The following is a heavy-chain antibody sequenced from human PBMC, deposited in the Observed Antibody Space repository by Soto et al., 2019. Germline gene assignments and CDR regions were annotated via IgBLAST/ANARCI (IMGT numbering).Heavy chain of an antibody. CDR3: AMGPYYYDSSGPQSYYYGMDV. V-gene: IGHV5-51*01. CDR1: GYSFTSYW. CDR2: NYPGDSDT. J-gene: IGHJ6*02. Sequence: GESLKISCKGSGYSFTSYWVGWVRQMPGKGLEWLGINYPGDSDTRYSPSFQGQVTISADKSISTAYLQWSSLKASDTAMYYCAMGPYYYDSSGPQSYYYGMDVWGQGTTVTVSS. D-gene: IGHD3-22*01.